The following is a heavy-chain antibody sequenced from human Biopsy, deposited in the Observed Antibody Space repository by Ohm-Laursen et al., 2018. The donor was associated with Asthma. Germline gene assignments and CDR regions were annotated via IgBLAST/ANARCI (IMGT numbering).Heavy chain of an antibody. CDR1: GFTVSRDH. CDR2: IYSGGDT. V-gene: IGHV3-53*01. J-gene: IGHJ4*02. D-gene: IGHD3-22*01. CDR3: ATPYYYDSSGWGY. Sequence: SLRLSCAASGFTVSRDHMFWVRQAPGKGLEWVSTIYSGGDTFYAESVQGRFTISRDYSKNTVYLQMHSLTTEDTAVYFCATPYYYDSSGWGYWGQGTLVTVSS.